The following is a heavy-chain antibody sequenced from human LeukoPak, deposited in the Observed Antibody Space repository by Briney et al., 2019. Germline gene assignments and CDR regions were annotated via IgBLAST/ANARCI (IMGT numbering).Heavy chain of an antibody. CDR2: IYTSGST. J-gene: IGHJ4*02. Sequence: SETLSLTCTVSGGSISSGSYYWSWIRQPAGKGLEWIGRIYTSGSTNYNPSPKSRVTMSVDTSKNQFSLKLSSVTAADTAVYYCARRQDYGDYDYFDYWGQGTLVTVSS. V-gene: IGHV4-61*02. CDR1: GGSISSGSYY. CDR3: ARRQDYGDYDYFDY. D-gene: IGHD4-17*01.